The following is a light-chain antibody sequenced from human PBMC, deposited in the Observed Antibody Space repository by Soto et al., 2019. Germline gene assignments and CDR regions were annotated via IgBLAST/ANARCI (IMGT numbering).Light chain of an antibody. CDR2: AAS. V-gene: IGKV1-12*01. CDR1: QAISTW. Sequence: IQMTQSPSSVSASVGDRVTIACRASQAISTWLAWYQQKPGKAPKLLIFAASSLQSGVPSRFRGSGSGTDFTLTISSLQPEDFATYYCQQGNSFPLFGPGTKVHI. J-gene: IGKJ3*01. CDR3: QQGNSFPL.